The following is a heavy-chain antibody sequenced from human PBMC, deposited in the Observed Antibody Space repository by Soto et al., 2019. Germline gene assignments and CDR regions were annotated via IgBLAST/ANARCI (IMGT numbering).Heavy chain of an antibody. CDR1: GFTFSDYY. V-gene: IGHV3-11*01. D-gene: IGHD4-17*01. CDR2: ISSSGSTI. Sequence: GGSLRLSCAASGFTFSDYYMSWIRQAPGKGLEWVSYISSSGSTIYYADSVKGRFTISRDNAKNSLYLQMNSLRAEDTAVYYCARRWGDYGDYEGIGDYYFDYWGQGTLVTVSS. CDR3: ARRWGDYGDYEGIGDYYFDY. J-gene: IGHJ4*02.